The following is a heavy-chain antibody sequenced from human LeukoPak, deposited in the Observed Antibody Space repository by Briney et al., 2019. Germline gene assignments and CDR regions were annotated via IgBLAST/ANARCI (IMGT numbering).Heavy chain of an antibody. CDR3: TTSFGRSSPFTDTFDF. J-gene: IGHJ3*01. V-gene: IGHV4-34*03. D-gene: IGHD6-6*01. CDR2: INHSGST. CDR1: GGSFSGYY. Sequence: PSETLSLTCAVYGGSFSGYYWSWIRQPPGKGLEWIGEINHSGSTNYNPSLKSRVTISVDTSKNQFSLKLSSVTAEDTAVYYCTTSFGRSSPFTDTFDFWGQGTLVTVSS.